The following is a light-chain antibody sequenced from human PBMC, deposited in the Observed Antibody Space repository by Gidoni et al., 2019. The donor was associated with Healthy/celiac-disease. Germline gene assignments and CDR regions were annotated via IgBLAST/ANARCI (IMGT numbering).Light chain of an antibody. Sequence: SYVVTQPTSVSVATGKTARMTCGGNNIGSNSVHWYQHKPGQAPVLVIYYDSDRPSGIPERFSGSNSGNTATLTISRVEAGDEADYYCQVWDSSSDHPNWVFGGGTKLTVL. J-gene: IGLJ3*02. CDR2: YDS. CDR3: QVWDSSSDHPNWV. CDR1: NIGSNS. V-gene: IGLV3-21*04.